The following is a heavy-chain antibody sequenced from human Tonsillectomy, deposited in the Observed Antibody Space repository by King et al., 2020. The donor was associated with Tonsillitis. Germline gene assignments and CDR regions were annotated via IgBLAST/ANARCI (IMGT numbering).Heavy chain of an antibody. V-gene: IGHV4-59*01. CDR3: VTGAGWLPDY. Sequence: VQLQESGPGLVKPSETLSLTCTVSGGSISNNYLNWIRQPPGKGLEWIGLLHDSGHTNYNPSLKSRVTMSADTSKNQFSLNLSSVTAADTAVYYCVTGAGWLPDYWGQGTLVTVSS. CDR1: GGSISNNY. D-gene: IGHD3-22*01. CDR2: LHDSGHT. J-gene: IGHJ4*02.